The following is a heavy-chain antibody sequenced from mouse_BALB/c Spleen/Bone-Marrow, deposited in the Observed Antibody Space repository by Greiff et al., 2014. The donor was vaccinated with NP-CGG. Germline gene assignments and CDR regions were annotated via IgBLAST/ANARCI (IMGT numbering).Heavy chain of an antibody. Sequence: VQLQQSGSVLVRPGASVNLSCKASGYTFTNSWMHWAKQRPGQGLEWIGEIHPNSGNANYNEKFKGKATLTVDTSSSTAYVDLSSLSSEDSAVYYCARHPRYAYYFDYWGQGTTLTVSS. CDR1: GYTFTNSW. V-gene: IGHV1S130*01. CDR2: IHPNSGNA. D-gene: IGHD2-14*01. J-gene: IGHJ2*01. CDR3: ARHPRYAYYFDY.